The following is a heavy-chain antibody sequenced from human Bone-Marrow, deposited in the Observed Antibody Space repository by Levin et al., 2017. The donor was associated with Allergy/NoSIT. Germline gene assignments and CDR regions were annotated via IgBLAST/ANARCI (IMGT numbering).Heavy chain of an antibody. D-gene: IGHD2-15*01. V-gene: IGHV4-59*08. CDR3: TRLHCSHNCYPGD. J-gene: IGHJ4*02. CDR2: IYYTGSA. CDR1: GGSISGYY. Sequence: MASETLSLTCTVSGGSISGYYGSWIRQPPGGGLEWIGYIYYTGSAQYNPSLKSRVAISVDTSRDQFSLELNSVTAADTAVYFCTRLHCSHNCYPGDWSQGILVTVSS.